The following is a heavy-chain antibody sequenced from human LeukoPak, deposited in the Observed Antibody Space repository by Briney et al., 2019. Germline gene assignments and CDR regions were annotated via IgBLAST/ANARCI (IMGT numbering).Heavy chain of an antibody. CDR2: IYYSGST. V-gene: IGHV4-39*07. CDR3: ATFYGSGSYNDY. D-gene: IGHD3-10*01. Sequence: PSETLSLTCTVSGGSISSINYYWTWIRQPPGKGLEWIGNIYYSGSTYYNPSLESRVTISVDTSKNQFSLRLTSVTAADTAVYYCATFYGSGSYNDYWGQGTLVTVSS. CDR1: GGSISSINYY. J-gene: IGHJ4*02.